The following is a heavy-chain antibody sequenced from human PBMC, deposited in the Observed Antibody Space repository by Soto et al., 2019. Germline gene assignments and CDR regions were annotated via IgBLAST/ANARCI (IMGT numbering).Heavy chain of an antibody. CDR1: GFTFSSYV. D-gene: IGHD2-21*02. Sequence: QVQLVESGGGVVQPGRSLRLSCAASGFTFSSYVMHWVRQAPGKGLEWVAVISYDGSNKYYADSVKGRFTISRDNSKNTMYLQMNSLRDEDTAVYYCERGGNSGGYFDYWGQGTLVTVSS. J-gene: IGHJ4*02. CDR3: ERGGNSGGYFDY. V-gene: IGHV3-30*03. CDR2: ISYDGSNK.